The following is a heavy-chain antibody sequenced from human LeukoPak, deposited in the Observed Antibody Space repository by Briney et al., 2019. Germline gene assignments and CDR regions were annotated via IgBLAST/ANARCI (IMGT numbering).Heavy chain of an antibody. CDR2: IKSKTNGGTI. CDR3: TTGWEPMSVAFDN. V-gene: IGHV3-15*01. Sequence: GGSLRLSCTTSGFTFSNAWMSWVRQVPGKGLQWVGHIKSKTNGGTIDYAAPVKGRFTISRDDSKNTLYLQMNNLETDDTAVYYCTTGWEPMSVAFDNWGQGTLVTVSS. D-gene: IGHD6-19*01. CDR1: GFTFSNAW. J-gene: IGHJ4*02.